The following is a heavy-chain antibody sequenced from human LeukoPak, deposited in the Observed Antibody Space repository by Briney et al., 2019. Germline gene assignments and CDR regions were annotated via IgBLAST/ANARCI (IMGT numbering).Heavy chain of an antibody. D-gene: IGHD3-22*01. Sequence: GGTLRLSCAASGFTFSSYGISWVRQAPGKGLEWVSAISASGGTTYYADSVKGHFTISRDNSKNTLYLQMNSLRAEDTAVYYCAKNPGYYDSSGYYYDYWGQGTLVTVSS. J-gene: IGHJ4*02. CDR3: AKNPGYYDSSGYYYDY. V-gene: IGHV3-23*01. CDR1: GFTFSSYG. CDR2: ISASGGTT.